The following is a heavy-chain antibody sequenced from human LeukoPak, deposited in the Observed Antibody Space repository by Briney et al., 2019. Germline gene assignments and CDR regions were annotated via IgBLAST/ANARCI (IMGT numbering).Heavy chain of an antibody. CDR1: GGSISSYY. D-gene: IGHD3-10*01. CDR2: VYYSESP. Sequence: SETLPLTCTVSGGSISSYYWSWIRQPPGKGLEWIGYVYYSESPNYNPSLKSRVTISIDTSKNHFSLRLSSVTAADTAVYYCARGGDYYGSGTYYAFDPWGQGTLVTVSS. CDR3: ARGGDYYGSGTYYAFDP. J-gene: IGHJ5*02. V-gene: IGHV4-59*01.